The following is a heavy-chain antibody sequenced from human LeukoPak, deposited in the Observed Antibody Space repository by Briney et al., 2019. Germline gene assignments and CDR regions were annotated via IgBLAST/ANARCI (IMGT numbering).Heavy chain of an antibody. CDR2: IYHSGST. Sequence: SETLSLTCVVSGGSIRTSSYYWAWIRQPLGKGLEWIGYIYHSGSTNYNPSLQSRVTISVDTSKNQFSLNLNSVTAADTAVYYCARGGAARLHFQNWGQGTLVTVSS. CDR1: GGSIRTSSYY. J-gene: IGHJ1*01. D-gene: IGHD6-6*01. CDR3: ARGGAARLHFQN. V-gene: IGHV4-61*05.